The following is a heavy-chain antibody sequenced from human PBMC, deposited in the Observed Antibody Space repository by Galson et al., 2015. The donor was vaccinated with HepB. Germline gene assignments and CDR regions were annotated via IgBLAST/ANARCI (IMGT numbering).Heavy chain of an antibody. Sequence: SVKVSCKASGYTFTSYYMHWVRQAPGQGLEWMGIINPSGGSTSYAQKFQGRVTMTRDTSTSTVYMELSSLRSEDTAMYYCARHNIVVVPAAIGGYYYYYMDVWGKGTTVTVSS. J-gene: IGHJ6*03. V-gene: IGHV1-46*01. CDR1: GYTFTSYY. D-gene: IGHD2-2*01. CDR3: ARHNIVVVPAAIGGYYYYYMDV. CDR2: INPSGGST.